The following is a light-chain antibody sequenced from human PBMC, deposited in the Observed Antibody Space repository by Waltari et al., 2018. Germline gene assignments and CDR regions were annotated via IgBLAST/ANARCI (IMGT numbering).Light chain of an antibody. J-gene: IGKJ2*01. CDR2: WSS. CDR3: QQYYRNPYT. CDR1: QSILYSANNKNY. V-gene: IGKV4-1*01. Sequence: DIVVTQSPDSLAVSLGEQATISCTCRQSILYSANNKNYLAWFQKKPGQPPKLLIYWSSTRESGVPDRFSGSGSGTEFSLTISGLQAEDVAVYYCQQYYRNPYTFGQGTNLEI.